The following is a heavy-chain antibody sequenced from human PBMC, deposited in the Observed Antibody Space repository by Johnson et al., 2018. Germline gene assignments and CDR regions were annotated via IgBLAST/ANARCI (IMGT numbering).Heavy chain of an antibody. V-gene: IGHV3-21*01. J-gene: IGHJ6*03. Sequence: EVQLVESGGGVVQPGGSLRLSCAASGFTFSSYSMNWVRQAPGKGLEWVSSISSSSSYIYYADSVKGRFTISRDNAKNSLYMQKNSLSAEDTAVYYCARDRPLYSYGFPYYYYYMDVWGKGTTVTVSS. D-gene: IGHD5-18*01. CDR3: ARDRPLYSYGFPYYYYYMDV. CDR1: GFTFSSYS. CDR2: ISSSSSYI.